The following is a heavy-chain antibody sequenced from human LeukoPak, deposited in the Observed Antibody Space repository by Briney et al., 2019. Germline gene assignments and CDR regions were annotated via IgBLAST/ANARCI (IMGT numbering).Heavy chain of an antibody. Sequence: GGSLRLSCALFGVTVSSNYMSWVRQAPGKGLEWASVLYGGGTTYYADSVKGRFTISRDNSKNTLFLQMNSLRAEDTAVYYCARGRVGAPDVFDIWGQGTMVTVSS. CDR1: GVTVSSNY. CDR3: ARGRVGAPDVFDI. CDR2: LYGGGTT. V-gene: IGHV3-53*01. J-gene: IGHJ3*02. D-gene: IGHD1-26*01.